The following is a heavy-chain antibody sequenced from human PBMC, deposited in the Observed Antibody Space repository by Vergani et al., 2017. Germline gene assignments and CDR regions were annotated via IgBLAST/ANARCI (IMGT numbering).Heavy chain of an antibody. V-gene: IGHV1-46*01. CDR1: GYTFSNYY. CDR3: NLGGYYYYYMDV. Sequence: QVQVVQSGAEVKKSGASVKVSCKTSGYTFSNYYMHWVRQAPGQGLEWMGIINPSGGHTNYAQKFQGRVTMTRDTSTSTVYMELSSLRSEDTAVYYCNLGGYYYYYMDVWGKGTTVTVSS. J-gene: IGHJ6*03. CDR2: INPSGGHT.